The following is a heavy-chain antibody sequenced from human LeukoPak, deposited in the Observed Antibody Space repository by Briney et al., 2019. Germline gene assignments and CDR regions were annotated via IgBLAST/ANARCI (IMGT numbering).Heavy chain of an antibody. D-gene: IGHD3-22*01. Sequence: PGGSLRLSCAASGFTVSSNYMSWVRQAPGKGLAWVAVIYSGGSTYYADSVKGRFTISRDNSKNTLYLQMNNLSAEDTAVYYCARDSVRSYYDSSGYYPYWGQGTLVTVSS. CDR1: GFTVSSNY. CDR2: IYSGGST. CDR3: ARDSVRSYYDSSGYYPY. V-gene: IGHV3-66*02. J-gene: IGHJ4*02.